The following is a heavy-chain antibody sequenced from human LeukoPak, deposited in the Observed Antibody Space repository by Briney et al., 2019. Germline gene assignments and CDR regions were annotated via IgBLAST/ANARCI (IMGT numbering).Heavy chain of an antibody. CDR3: ARDASGYYDSGTYYNVYMDV. D-gene: IGHD3-10*01. V-gene: IGHV4-38-2*02. CDR1: GYSISSGYY. Sequence: SETLSLTCTVSGYSISSGYYWGWIRQPPGKGLEWIGSIYHSGSTNYNPSLKSRVTMSVDTSKNQFSLNLSSMTAADTAVYYCARDASGYYDSGTYYNVYMDVWGKGTTVTISS. CDR2: IYHSGST. J-gene: IGHJ6*03.